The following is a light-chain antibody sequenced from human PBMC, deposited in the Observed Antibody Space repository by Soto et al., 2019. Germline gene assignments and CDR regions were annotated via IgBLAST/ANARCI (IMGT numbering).Light chain of an antibody. CDR1: QGISSH. J-gene: IGKJ2*01. Sequence: AIRMTQSPSSFSASTGDCVTITCRASQGISSHLAWYQQNPGKAPKLLICAASILQSGVPSWFSGSGSGTDFTLTFSRLQSEDFATYYCRQYNNWPPYTFGQGTKLEIK. V-gene: IGKV1-8*01. CDR2: AAS. CDR3: RQYNNWPPYT.